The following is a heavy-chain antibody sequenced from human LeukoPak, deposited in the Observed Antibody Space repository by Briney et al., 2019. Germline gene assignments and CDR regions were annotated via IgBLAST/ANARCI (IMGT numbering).Heavy chain of an antibody. D-gene: IGHD1-26*01. V-gene: IGHV3-23*01. Sequence: GGSLRLSCAASGFTFSSYAMDWVRQAPGKGLEWVSGIIGSDATTYYADSVKGRFTISRDNSKNTLYLQMNSPRAEDTAVYYCAKGTTGSYYSAQDNWGQGTLVTVSS. CDR2: IIGSDATT. J-gene: IGHJ4*02. CDR1: GFTFSSYA. CDR3: AKGTTGSYYSAQDN.